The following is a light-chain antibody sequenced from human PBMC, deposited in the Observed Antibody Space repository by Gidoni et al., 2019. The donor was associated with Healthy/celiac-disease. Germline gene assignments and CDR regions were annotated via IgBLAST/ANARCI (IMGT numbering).Light chain of an antibody. CDR2: DAS. J-gene: IGKJ5*01. V-gene: IGKV1-33*01. CDR3: QQYDNLLRTIT. Sequence: DIQMTQSPSSLSASVGDRVTITCQASQDISNYLNWYQQKPGKAPKLLIYDASNLETGVPSRFSGSGSGTDFTFTISSLQPEDIATYYCQQYDNLLRTITFGQXTRLEIK. CDR1: QDISNY.